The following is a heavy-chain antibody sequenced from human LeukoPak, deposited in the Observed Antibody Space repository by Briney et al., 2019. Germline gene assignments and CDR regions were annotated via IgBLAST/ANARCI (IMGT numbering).Heavy chain of an antibody. V-gene: IGHV3-64D*09. CDR1: GFTFSSYA. Sequence: GGSLRLSCSASGFTFSSYAMHWVRQAPGKGLEYVSAISSNGGSTYYADSVKGRFTISRDNSKNTLYLKMSSLRAEDTAVYYCVRSYYDSSGPPPFDYWGQGPLVTVSS. CDR2: ISSNGGST. D-gene: IGHD3-22*01. CDR3: VRSYYDSSGPPPFDY. J-gene: IGHJ4*02.